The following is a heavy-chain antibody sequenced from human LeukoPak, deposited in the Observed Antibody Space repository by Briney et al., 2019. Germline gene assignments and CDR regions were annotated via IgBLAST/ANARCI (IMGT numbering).Heavy chain of an antibody. D-gene: IGHD4-17*01. Sequence: PGRSLRLSCVASGFTFSSYAMHWVRQAPGKELEWVAVIYYDGRNKYYADSVKGRFTISRDNSKNTVYLQMNSLRGEDTAVYYCARPASTVATSFDYWGQGTLVTVSS. J-gene: IGHJ4*02. CDR3: ARPASTVATSFDY. CDR1: GFTFSSYA. CDR2: IYYDGRNK. V-gene: IGHV3-33*01.